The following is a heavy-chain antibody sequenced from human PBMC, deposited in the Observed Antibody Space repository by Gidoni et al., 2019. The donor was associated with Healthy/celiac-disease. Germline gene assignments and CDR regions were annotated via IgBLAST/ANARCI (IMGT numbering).Heavy chain of an antibody. J-gene: IGHJ4*02. Sequence: KVSCKASGYTFTSYAMHWVRQAPGQRLEWMGWINAGNGNTKYSQKFQGRVTITRGTSASTAYMELSSLRSEDTAVYYCARDTVAFGGVIVIFDYWGQGTLVTVSS. CDR3: ARDTVAFGGVIVIFDY. D-gene: IGHD3-16*02. CDR1: GYTFTSYA. CDR2: INAGNGNT. V-gene: IGHV1-3*01.